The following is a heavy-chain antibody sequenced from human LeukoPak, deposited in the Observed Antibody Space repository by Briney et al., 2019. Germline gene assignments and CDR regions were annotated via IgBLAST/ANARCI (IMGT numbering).Heavy chain of an antibody. CDR2: ISSSGDKK. CDR1: GFIFSDHY. CDR3: ARDPSGSYWSYFDY. J-gene: IGHJ4*02. D-gene: IGHD1-26*01. Sequence: AGGSLRLSCAASGFIFSDHYMRWIRQAPGKGLEWVSYISSSGDKKYYVDSVKGRFTISRDNAKNSLYLQMNSLRAEDTAVYYCARDPSGSYWSYFDYWGQGTLVTVSS. V-gene: IGHV3-11*04.